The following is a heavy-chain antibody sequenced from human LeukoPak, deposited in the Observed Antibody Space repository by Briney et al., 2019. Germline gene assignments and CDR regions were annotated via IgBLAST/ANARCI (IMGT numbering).Heavy chain of an antibody. Sequence: GGSLRLSCAASGFTFSTNWMSWVRQAPGKGLEWVSSISSSSSYIYYADSVKGRFTISRDNAKNSLYLQMNSLRAEDTAVYYCARDRYNWNVDWFDPWGQGTLVTVSS. V-gene: IGHV3-21*01. CDR3: ARDRYNWNVDWFDP. CDR1: GFTFSTNW. D-gene: IGHD1-1*01. CDR2: ISSSSSYI. J-gene: IGHJ5*02.